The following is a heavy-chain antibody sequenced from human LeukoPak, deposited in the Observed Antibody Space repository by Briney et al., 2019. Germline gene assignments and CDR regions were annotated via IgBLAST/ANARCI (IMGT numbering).Heavy chain of an antibody. Sequence: GGSLRLSCAASGFIFSNYAMHWVRQAPGKGLEYVSAISSNGGSTSYANSVKGRFTISRDNSKNTLYLQMGSLRAEDMAVYYCAKDGGGGLDYWGQGTLVTVSS. CDR3: AKDGGGGLDY. D-gene: IGHD3-16*01. V-gene: IGHV3-64*01. CDR2: ISSNGGST. J-gene: IGHJ4*02. CDR1: GFIFSNYA.